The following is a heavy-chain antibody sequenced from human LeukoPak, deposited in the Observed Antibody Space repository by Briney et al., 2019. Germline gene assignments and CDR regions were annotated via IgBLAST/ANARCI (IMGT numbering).Heavy chain of an antibody. Sequence: GASVKVSCKVSGYTLTELSMHWVRQAPGKGLEWMGGFDPEDGETIYAQKFQGRVTMTEDTSTDTAYMEPSSLRSEDTAVYYCARVLSYGSEYYFDYWGQGTLVTVSS. CDR1: GYTLTELS. J-gene: IGHJ4*02. CDR2: FDPEDGET. CDR3: ARVLSYGSEYYFDY. D-gene: IGHD5-18*01. V-gene: IGHV1-24*01.